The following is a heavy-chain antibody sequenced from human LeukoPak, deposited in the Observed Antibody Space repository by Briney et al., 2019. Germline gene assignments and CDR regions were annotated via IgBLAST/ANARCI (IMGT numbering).Heavy chain of an antibody. CDR1: GGSFSGYY. J-gene: IGHJ4*02. V-gene: IGHV4-34*01. CDR2: INHSGST. D-gene: IGHD3-9*01. Sequence: SETLSLTCAVYGGSFSGYYWSWIRQPPGKGLEWIGEINHSGSTNYNPSLKSRVTISVDTSKNQFSLKLSSVTAADTAVYYCASLTGYKFDYWGQGTLVAVSS. CDR3: ASLTGYKFDY.